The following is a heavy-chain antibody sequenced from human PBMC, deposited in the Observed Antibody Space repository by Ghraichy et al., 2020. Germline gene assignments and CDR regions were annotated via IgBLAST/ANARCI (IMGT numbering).Heavy chain of an antibody. J-gene: IGHJ6*02. CDR1: GFTFDDYA. CDR3: AKDKPRRSAGSYYGYYYYYGMDV. V-gene: IGHV3-43D*03. CDR2: ISWDGGST. D-gene: IGHD3-10*01. Sequence: GGSLRLSCAASGFTFDDYAMHWVRQAPGKGLEWVSLISWDGGSTYYADSVKGRFTISRDNSKNSLYLQMNSLRAEDTALYYCAKDKPRRSAGSYYGYYYYYGMDVWGQGTTVTVSS.